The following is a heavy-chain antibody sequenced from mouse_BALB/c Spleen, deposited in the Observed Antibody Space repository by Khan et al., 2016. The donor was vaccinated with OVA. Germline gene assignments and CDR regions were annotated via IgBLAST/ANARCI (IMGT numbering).Heavy chain of an antibody. CDR1: GFTFSSYI. D-gene: IGHD1-3*01. V-gene: IGHV5-12-2*01. CDR2: ISNGGGST. CDR3: ARHDNYVSVDD. J-gene: IGHJ2*01. Sequence: VELVESGGGLVQPGGSLKLSCAASGFTFSSYIMSWVRQTPEKRLEWVAYISNGGGSTYYPDTVKGRSTISRDNAKNTPYLHMSSLKSEGTAMYYCARHDNYVSVDDWGQGTTLTVSS.